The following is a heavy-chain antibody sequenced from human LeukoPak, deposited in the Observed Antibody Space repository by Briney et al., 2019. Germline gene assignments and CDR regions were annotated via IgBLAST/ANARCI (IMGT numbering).Heavy chain of an antibody. CDR2: INHSGST. J-gene: IGHJ4*02. D-gene: IGHD6-13*01. Sequence: PSETLSLTCAVYGGSFSDYFWNWIRQPPGKGLEWIGEINHSGSTHHNPSLKSRVTISIDTSKNQISLKLSSVTAADTAVYYCARVGPADGTADYRGQGTLVTVSS. CDR3: ARVGPADGTADY. CDR1: GGSFSDYF. V-gene: IGHV4-34*01.